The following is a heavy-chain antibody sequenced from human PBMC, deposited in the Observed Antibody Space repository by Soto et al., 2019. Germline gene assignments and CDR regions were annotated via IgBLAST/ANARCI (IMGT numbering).Heavy chain of an antibody. J-gene: IGHJ6*03. V-gene: IGHV4-34*01. CDR3: VRPMTPEGVGGYYLDV. D-gene: IGHD1-26*01. Sequence: SETLSLTCAVYGGSFSGYYWSWIRQPPGKGLEWIGEINHSGGTNYNPSLKSRVTISVDTSKNQFSLKLSSVTAADTAVYYCVRPMTPEGVGGYYLDVWCKGTTVTVSS. CDR1: GGSFSGYY. CDR2: INHSGGT.